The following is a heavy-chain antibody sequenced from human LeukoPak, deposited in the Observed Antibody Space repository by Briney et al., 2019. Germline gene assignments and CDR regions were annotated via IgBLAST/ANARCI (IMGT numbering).Heavy chain of an antibody. CDR3: ARGRAAGTRYYYYYMDV. D-gene: IGHD6-13*01. J-gene: IGHJ6*03. Sequence: PSETLSLTCTVSGYSISSGYYWGWIRQPPGKGLEWIGSIYHSGSTNYNPSLKSRVTISVDTSKNQFSLKLSSVTAADTAVYYCARGRAAGTRYYYYYMDVWGKGTTVTVSS. CDR2: IYHSGST. V-gene: IGHV4-38-2*02. CDR1: GYSISSGYY.